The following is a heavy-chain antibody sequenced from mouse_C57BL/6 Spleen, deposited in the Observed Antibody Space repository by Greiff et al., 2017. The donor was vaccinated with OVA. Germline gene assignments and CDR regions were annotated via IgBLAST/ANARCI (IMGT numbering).Heavy chain of an antibody. J-gene: IGHJ2*01. D-gene: IGHD2-4*01. CDR3: ARSGDYDYDEFDY. V-gene: IGHV1-19*01. CDR1: GYTFTDYY. CDR2: INPYNGGT. Sequence: EVQLQQSGPVLVKPGASVKMSCKASGYTFTDYYMNWVKQSHGKSLEWIGVINPYNGGTSYNQKFKGKATLTVDKSSSTAYMELNSLTSEDSAVYYSARSGDYDYDEFDYWGQGTTLTVSS.